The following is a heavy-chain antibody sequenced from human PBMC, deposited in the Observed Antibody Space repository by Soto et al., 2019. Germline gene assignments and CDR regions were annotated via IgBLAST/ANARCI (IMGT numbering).Heavy chain of an antibody. Sequence: VQLVQSGPEVKKPGASVKVSCKASGNTFASHGFSWVRQAPGQGLEWMGWISGFNGQTNYALKFQDRVTLTTDTSPSTAYMELRSLRSDDTAVYFCARVDPRGVSGVGDYWGQGTLVTVSS. J-gene: IGHJ4*02. CDR1: GNTFASHG. CDR3: ARVDPRGVSGVGDY. V-gene: IGHV1-18*01. D-gene: IGHD2-8*01. CDR2: ISGFNGQT.